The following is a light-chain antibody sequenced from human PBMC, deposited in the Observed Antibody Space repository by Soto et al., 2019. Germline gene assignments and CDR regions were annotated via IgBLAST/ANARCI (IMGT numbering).Light chain of an antibody. CDR1: QSVLYSSNTKNN. Sequence: DIVMTQSPDSLAVSLGERASINCKSSQSVLYSSNTKNNLAWYQQKPGQPPKLLIFWASTRDSGVPDRFSGSGSETDFTLTVSGLQAEDEAVYYCQQDYSSPETFCQGTRVEIK. CDR2: WAS. CDR3: QQDYSSPET. J-gene: IGKJ1*01. V-gene: IGKV4-1*01.